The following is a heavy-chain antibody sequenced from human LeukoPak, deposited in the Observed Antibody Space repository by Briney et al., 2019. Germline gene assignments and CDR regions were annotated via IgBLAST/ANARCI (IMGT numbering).Heavy chain of an antibody. J-gene: IGHJ4*02. CDR2: ISGSGGST. CDR1: GFTFSSYA. Sequence: GSLRLSCAASGFTFSSYAMSWVRQAPGKGLEWVSAISGSGGSTYYADSVKGRFTISRDNSKNTLYLQMNSLRAEDTAVYYCARDPSTSMIPDLALFYWGQGTLVTVSS. CDR3: ARDPSTSMIPDLALFY. D-gene: IGHD2-2*01. V-gene: IGHV3-23*01.